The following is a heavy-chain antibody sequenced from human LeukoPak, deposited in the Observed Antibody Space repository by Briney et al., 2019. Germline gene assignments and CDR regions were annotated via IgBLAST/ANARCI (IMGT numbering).Heavy chain of an antibody. CDR1: GFTFDDYA. CDR2: ISGSGDST. D-gene: IGHD6-13*01. CDR3: AKTRPLDSSSWSHGDY. V-gene: IGHV3-23*01. Sequence: GGSLRLSCAASGFTFDDYAIHWVRQAPGKGLEWVSAISGSGDSTYYGDSVKGRFTISRDNSKNTLYLQMNSLRAEDTAVYYCAKTRPLDSSSWSHGDYWGQGTLVTVSS. J-gene: IGHJ4*02.